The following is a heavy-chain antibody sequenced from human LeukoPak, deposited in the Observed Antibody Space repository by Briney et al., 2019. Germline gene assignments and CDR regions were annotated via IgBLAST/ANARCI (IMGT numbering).Heavy chain of an antibody. CDR1: GGSFSGYY. J-gene: IGHJ4*02. V-gene: IGHV4-34*01. D-gene: IGHD3-10*01. CDR2: INHSGST. CDR3: ATAYYYGSGSLFY. Sequence: SETLSLTCAVYGGSFSGYYWSWIRQPPGKGLEWIGEINHSGSTNYNPSLKSRVTISVDTSKNQFSLKLSPVTAADTAVYYCATAYYYGSGSLFYWGQGTLVTVSS.